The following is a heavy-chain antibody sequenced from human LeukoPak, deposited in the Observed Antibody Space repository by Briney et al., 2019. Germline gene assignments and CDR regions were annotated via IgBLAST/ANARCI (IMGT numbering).Heavy chain of an antibody. Sequence: GGSLRLSCAASGFTFSSYTMSWVRQAPGKGLEWVSAISGSGDSTYYADSVKGRFTVSRDNFKNKLYLQMNSLRAEDTAVYYCAKDSFTIFGVVNYFDYWGQGTLVTASS. D-gene: IGHD3-3*01. CDR2: ISGSGDST. J-gene: IGHJ4*02. V-gene: IGHV3-23*01. CDR1: GFTFSSYT. CDR3: AKDSFTIFGVVNYFDY.